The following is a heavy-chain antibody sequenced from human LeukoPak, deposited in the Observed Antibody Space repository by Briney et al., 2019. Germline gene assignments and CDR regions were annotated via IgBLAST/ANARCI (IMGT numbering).Heavy chain of an antibody. CDR3: ATGPDGDYVPFDY. J-gene: IGHJ4*02. V-gene: IGHV1-2*02. D-gene: IGHD4-17*01. CDR1: GYTFTGYY. Sequence: GASVKVSCKASGYTFTGYYMHWVRQAPGQGLEWMGWINPGSGGTDYAQKFQGRVTMTRDTSISTAYMELSSLRSEDTAVYYCATGPDGDYVPFDYWGQGTLVTVSS. CDR2: INPGSGGT.